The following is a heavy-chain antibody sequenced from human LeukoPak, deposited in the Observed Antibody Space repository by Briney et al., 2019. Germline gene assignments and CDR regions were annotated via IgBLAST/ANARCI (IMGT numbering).Heavy chain of an antibody. V-gene: IGHV1-69*13. J-gene: IGHJ3*02. CDR2: IIPIFGTA. CDR3: ARDSKRGYSGYDSAFDI. Sequence: ASVKVSCKASGGTFSSYALSWVRQAPGQGLEWMGGIIPIFGTANYAQKFQGRVTITADESTSTAYMELSSLRSEGTAVYYCARDSKRGYSGYDSAFDIWGQGTMVTVSS. D-gene: IGHD5-12*01. CDR1: GGTFSSYA.